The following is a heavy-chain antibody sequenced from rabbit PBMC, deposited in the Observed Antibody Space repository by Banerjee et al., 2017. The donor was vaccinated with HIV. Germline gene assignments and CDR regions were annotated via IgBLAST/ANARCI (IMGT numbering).Heavy chain of an antibody. V-gene: IGHV1S40*01. Sequence: QSLEESGGDLVKPGASLTLTCTASGFDFSSSYYMCWVRQAPGKGPEWIACIYGGDGSTNYASWARGRFTISKTSSTTVTLQMTSLTAADTATYFCARDDDTSGLWGQGTLVTVS. J-gene: IGHJ3*01. D-gene: IGHD1-1*01. CDR2: IYGGDGST. CDR1: GFDFSSSYY. CDR3: ARDDDTSGL.